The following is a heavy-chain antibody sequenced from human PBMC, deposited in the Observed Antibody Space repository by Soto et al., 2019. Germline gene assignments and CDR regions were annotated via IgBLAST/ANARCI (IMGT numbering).Heavy chain of an antibody. V-gene: IGHV3-53*01. CDR2: IYSSGAT. CDR1: GFIVSHNY. J-gene: IGHJ4*02. D-gene: IGHD1-20*01. CDR3: ARGITGTTFDY. Sequence: VGSLRLSCIPSGFIVSHNYMSWVRQAPGTGLEWVSVIYSSGATYYADSVKGRFTISRDDSKNTLYLQMSSLRAEDTAVYYCARGITGTTFDYWGQGTLVTVSS.